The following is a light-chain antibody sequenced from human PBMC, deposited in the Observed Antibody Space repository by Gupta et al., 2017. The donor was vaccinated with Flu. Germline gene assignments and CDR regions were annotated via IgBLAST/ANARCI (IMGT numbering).Light chain of an antibody. CDR3: QQRSNWPPEYT. J-gene: IGKJ5*01. Sequence: ETVLTQSPATLSLSPEERATLSCRASQSVTTYLAWYQHKSGQAPRLLIYDASNRATGVPARFSGSGSGTDFTLTISSLESEDFAVYYCQQRSNWPPEYTFGQGTRLEIK. V-gene: IGKV3-11*01. CDR2: DAS. CDR1: QSVTTY.